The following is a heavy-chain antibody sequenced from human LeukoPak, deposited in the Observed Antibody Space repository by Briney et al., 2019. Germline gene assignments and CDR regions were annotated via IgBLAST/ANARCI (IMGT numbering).Heavy chain of an antibody. J-gene: IGHJ5*02. D-gene: IGHD2-2*01. Sequence: SETLSLTCTVSGGSISSYYWSWIRQPAGKGLEWIGSIYYSGSTYYNPSLKSRVTISVDTSKNQFSLKLSSVTAADTAVYYCAAVGYQRWFDPWGQGTLVTVSS. CDR3: AAVGYQRWFDP. CDR2: IYYSGST. CDR1: GGSISSYY. V-gene: IGHV4-59*05.